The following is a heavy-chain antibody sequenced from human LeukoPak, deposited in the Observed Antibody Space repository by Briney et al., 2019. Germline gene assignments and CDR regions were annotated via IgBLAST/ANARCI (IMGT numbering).Heavy chain of an antibody. D-gene: IGHD3-3*01. CDR3: VRVNVPGWRSPRSFEGSY. J-gene: IGHJ4*02. Sequence: SVKVSCKASGGTFSSYAISWVRQAPGQGLEWMGRIIPIFGTANYAQKLQGRVTITTDESTSTAYMELSSLRSEDTAVYYCVRVNVPGWRSPRSFEGSYWGQGTLVTVSS. V-gene: IGHV1-69*05. CDR1: GGTFSSYA. CDR2: IIPIFGTA.